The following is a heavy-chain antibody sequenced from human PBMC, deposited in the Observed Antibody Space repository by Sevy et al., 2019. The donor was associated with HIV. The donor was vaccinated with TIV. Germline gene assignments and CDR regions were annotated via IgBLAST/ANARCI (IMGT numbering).Heavy chain of an antibody. Sequence: SETLSLTCAVSGGSISSGGYSWSWIRQPPGKGLEWIGYIYHSGSTYYNPSLKSQVTISVDRSKNQFSLKLSSVTAADTAVYYCARDSVTTVTTPHFDYWGQGTLVTVSS. CDR3: ARDSVTTVTTPHFDY. D-gene: IGHD4-17*01. CDR2: IYHSGST. CDR1: GGSISSGGYS. J-gene: IGHJ4*02. V-gene: IGHV4-30-2*01.